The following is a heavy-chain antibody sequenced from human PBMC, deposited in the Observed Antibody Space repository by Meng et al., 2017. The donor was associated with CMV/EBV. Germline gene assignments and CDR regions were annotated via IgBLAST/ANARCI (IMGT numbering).Heavy chain of an antibody. CDR3: AKRFSLQSLGSSWYVRDY. J-gene: IGHJ4*02. V-gene: IGHV3-33*06. Sequence: GESLKISCAASGFTFSSYGMHWVRQAPGKGLEWVAVIWYDGSNKYYADSVKGRFTISRDNSKNTLYLQMNSLRAEDTAVYYCAKRFSLQSLGSSWYVRDYWGQGTLVTVSS. D-gene: IGHD6-13*01. CDR1: GFTFSSYG. CDR2: IWYDGSNK.